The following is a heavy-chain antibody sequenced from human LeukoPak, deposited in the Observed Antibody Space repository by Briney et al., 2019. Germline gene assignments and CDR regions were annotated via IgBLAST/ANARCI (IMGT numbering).Heavy chain of an antibody. CDR2: ISGSGGRT. V-gene: IGHV3-23*01. CDR3: AKDLEQWLAPGYFDY. Sequence: GGSLRLSCAASGITFNSYAMSWVRQAPGKGLEWVSAISGSGGRTYYADSAKGRFTISRDNSKNTLYLQMNSLRAEDTAVYYCAKDLEQWLAPGYFDYWGQGTLVTVSS. D-gene: IGHD6-19*01. J-gene: IGHJ4*02. CDR1: GITFNSYA.